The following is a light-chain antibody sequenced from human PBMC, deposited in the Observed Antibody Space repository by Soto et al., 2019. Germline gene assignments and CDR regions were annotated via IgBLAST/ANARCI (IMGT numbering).Light chain of an antibody. CDR1: QGIRND. V-gene: IGKV1-6*01. CDR3: LQDYNYPRT. CDR2: ATS. Sequence: AIQMTQSPSSLSASVGDRITITCRASQGIRNDLGWYQQKPGKAPNLLIYATSNLQSGVPSRFSGSGSGTDFTLTISSLQPEDFATYYCLQDYNYPRTFGQGTKVDIK. J-gene: IGKJ1*01.